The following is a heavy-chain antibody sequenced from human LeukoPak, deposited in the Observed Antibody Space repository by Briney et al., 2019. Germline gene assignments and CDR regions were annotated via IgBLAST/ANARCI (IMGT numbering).Heavy chain of an antibody. CDR1: GFSLSTNRVG. CDR2: IYWDDDK. D-gene: IGHD3-22*01. J-gene: IGHJ4*02. Sequence: SGPTLVKPTQTLTLTCTFSGFSLSTNRVGVGWIRQPPGKALEWLALIYWDDDKRYSPSLKSRLTITKDTSKNQVVLTMTNMDPVDTATYYCAHIRPGDYYDSGGLFDYWGQGTLVTVSS. CDR3: AHIRPGDYYDSGGLFDY. V-gene: IGHV2-5*02.